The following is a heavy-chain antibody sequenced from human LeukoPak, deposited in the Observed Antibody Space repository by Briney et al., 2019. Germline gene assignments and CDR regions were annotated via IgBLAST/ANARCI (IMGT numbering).Heavy chain of an antibody. CDR2: ISSSGSTI. V-gene: IGHV3-48*03. Sequence: GGSLRLSCAASGFTFSSYEMNWVRQAPGKGLEWVSYISSSGSTIYYADSVKGRFTISRDNAKNTLYLQMNSLRVEDTAVYYCARRAGAYSPPYDYWGQGTLVTVSS. J-gene: IGHJ4*02. CDR1: GFTFSSYE. CDR3: ARRAGAYSPPYDY. D-gene: IGHD4/OR15-4a*01.